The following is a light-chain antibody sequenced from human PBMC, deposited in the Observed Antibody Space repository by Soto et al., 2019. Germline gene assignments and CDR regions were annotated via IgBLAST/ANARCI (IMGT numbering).Light chain of an antibody. J-gene: IGKJ4*01. CDR3: QKCGVAPFT. Sequence: AIQMTQSPSSLSASVGGRVTITCRASQGIRNDLGWYQQKPGKAPKLLIYAVSTLDSGVPSRFSGSASGTDFTLTISSLQPEDVATYYCQKCGVAPFTFGGGTKV. CDR2: AVS. CDR1: QGIRND. V-gene: IGKV1-6*01.